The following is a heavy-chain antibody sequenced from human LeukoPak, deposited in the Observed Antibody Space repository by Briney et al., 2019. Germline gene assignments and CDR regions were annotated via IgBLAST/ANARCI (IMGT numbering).Heavy chain of an antibody. V-gene: IGHV3-13*01. CDR1: GFTFSSYD. J-gene: IGHJ3*02. CDR3: ARGARYGDYGLDFDI. Sequence: GGSLRLSCAASGFTFSSYDMHWVRQATGKGLEWVSAIGTAGDTYYPGSVKGRFTISRENAKNSLYLQMNSLSAGDTAVYYCARGARYGDYGLDFDIWGQGTMVTVSS. D-gene: IGHD4-17*01. CDR2: IGTAGDT.